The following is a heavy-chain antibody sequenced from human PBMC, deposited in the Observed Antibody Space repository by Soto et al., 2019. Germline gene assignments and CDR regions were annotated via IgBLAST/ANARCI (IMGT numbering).Heavy chain of an antibody. Sequence: QVQLVQSGAEVKKPGSSVKVSCKASGGTFSTYTITWVRQAPGQGLEWMRRIIPIIGIINYAQKFQCRVTISADKFTGTAYMELTGLRSDDTAVYYCAGDPDSHYNDSHAASYPWGQGTLVTVSS. V-gene: IGHV1-69*08. J-gene: IGHJ5*02. D-gene: IGHD4-4*01. CDR3: AGDPDSHYNDSHAASYP. CDR1: GGTFSTYT. CDR2: IIPIIGII.